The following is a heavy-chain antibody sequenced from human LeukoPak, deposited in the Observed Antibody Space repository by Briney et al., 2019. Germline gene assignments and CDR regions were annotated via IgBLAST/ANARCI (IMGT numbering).Heavy chain of an antibody. CDR2: IYHSGST. Sequence: SETLSLTCAVSGYSIISGYYWGWIRQPPGKGLEWIGSIYHSGSTYYNPSLKSRVTISVDTPKNHFSLTLSSVTAAHTAVYYCASISSTVTEVDPWGEGTLVTVSS. D-gene: IGHD4-11*01. V-gene: IGHV4-38-2*01. CDR1: GYSIISGYY. J-gene: IGHJ5*02. CDR3: ASISSTVTEVDP.